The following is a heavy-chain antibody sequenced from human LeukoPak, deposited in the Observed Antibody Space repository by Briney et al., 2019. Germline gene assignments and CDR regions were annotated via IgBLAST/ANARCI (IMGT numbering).Heavy chain of an antibody. D-gene: IGHD6-13*01. CDR3: ARYLDSSSWLNGMDV. CDR2: IYYSGST. CDR1: GGSISSHY. J-gene: IGHJ6*02. Sequence: SETLSLTCTVSGGSISSHYWSWIRQPPGKGLEWIGYIYYSGSTNYNPSLKSRVTISVDTSKNQFSLKLSSVTAADTAVYYCARYLDSSSWLNGMDVWGQGTTVTVSS. V-gene: IGHV4-59*11.